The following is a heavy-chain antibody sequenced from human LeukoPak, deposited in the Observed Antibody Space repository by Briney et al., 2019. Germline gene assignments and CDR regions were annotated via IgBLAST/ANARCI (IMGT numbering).Heavy chain of an antibody. Sequence: GGSLRLSCKGSGYSFTSYWIGWVRQMPGKGLGWMGIIYPGDSDTRYSPSFQGQVTISADKSISTAYLQWSSLKASDTAMYYCARRMDDSSGYYYVGFDYWGQGTLVTVSS. CDR1: GYSFTSYW. J-gene: IGHJ4*02. CDR3: ARRMDDSSGYYYVGFDY. D-gene: IGHD3-22*01. V-gene: IGHV5-51*01. CDR2: IYPGDSDT.